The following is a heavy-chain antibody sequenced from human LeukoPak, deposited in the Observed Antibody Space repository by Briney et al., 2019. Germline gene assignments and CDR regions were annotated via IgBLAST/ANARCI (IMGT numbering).Heavy chain of an antibody. Sequence: PSETLSLTCTVSGGSISSSSYYWGWIRQPPGKGLEWIGSIYYSGSTYYNPSLKSRVTISVDTSKNQFSLKLSSVTAVDTAVYYCARPPVIYYDYVWGSYRHDAFDIWGQGTMVTVSS. CDR3: ARPPVIYYDYVWGSYRHDAFDI. CDR1: GGSISSSSYY. D-gene: IGHD3-16*02. V-gene: IGHV4-39*01. J-gene: IGHJ3*02. CDR2: IYYSGST.